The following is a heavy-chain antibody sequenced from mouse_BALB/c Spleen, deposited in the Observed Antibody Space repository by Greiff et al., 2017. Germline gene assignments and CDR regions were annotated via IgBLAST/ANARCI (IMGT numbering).Heavy chain of an antibody. J-gene: IGHJ2*01. V-gene: IGHV1-9*01. CDR3: ARGMITYYFDY. Sequence: QVQLQQSGAELMKPGASVKISCKATGYTFSSYWIEWVKQRPGHGLEWIGEILPGSGSTNYNEKFKGKATFTADTSSNTAYMQLSSLTSEDSAVYYCARGMITYYFDYWGQGTTLTVSS. CDR1: GYTFSSYW. CDR2: ILPGSGST. D-gene: IGHD2-4*01.